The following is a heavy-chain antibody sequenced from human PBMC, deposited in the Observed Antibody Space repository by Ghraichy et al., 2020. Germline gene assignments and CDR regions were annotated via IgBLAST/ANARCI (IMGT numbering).Heavy chain of an antibody. CDR2: IIPILDIA. Sequence: SVKVSCKASGGTFSSYAISWVRQAPGQGLEWMGRIIPILDIANYAQKFQGRVTITADKSTSTAYMELSSLRSEDTAVYYCARWIWGSTGTRKNWFDPWGQGTLVTVSS. CDR1: GGTFSSYA. V-gene: IGHV1-69*04. J-gene: IGHJ5*02. D-gene: IGHD1-1*01. CDR3: ARWIWGSTGTRKNWFDP.